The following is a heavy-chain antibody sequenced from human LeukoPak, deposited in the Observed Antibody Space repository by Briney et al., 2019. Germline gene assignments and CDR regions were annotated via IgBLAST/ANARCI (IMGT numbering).Heavy chain of an antibody. Sequence: GGSLRLSCAASGFTFSSYGMHWVRQAPGKGLEWVAVISYDGSNKYCADSVKGRFTISRDNSKNTLYLQMNSLRAEDTAVYYCAKDAKINWNDNYFDYWGQGTLVTVSS. CDR3: AKDAKINWNDNYFDY. CDR1: GFTFSSYG. CDR2: ISYDGSNK. J-gene: IGHJ4*02. V-gene: IGHV3-30*18. D-gene: IGHD1-20*01.